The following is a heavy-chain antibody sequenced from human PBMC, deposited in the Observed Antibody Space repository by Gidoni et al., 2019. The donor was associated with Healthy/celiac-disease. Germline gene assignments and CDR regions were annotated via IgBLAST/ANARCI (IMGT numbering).Heavy chain of an antibody. J-gene: IGHJ5*02. CDR1: GGSISSYY. Sequence: QLQESGPGLVKPSETLSLTCTVSGGSISSYYWSWIRQPPGKGLEWIGYIYYSGSTNYNPSLKSRVTISVDTSKNQFSLKLSSVTAADTAVYYCARRYYYDSSGSWFDPWGQGTLVTVSS. V-gene: IGHV4-59*01. D-gene: IGHD3-22*01. CDR3: ARRYYYDSSGSWFDP. CDR2: IYYSGST.